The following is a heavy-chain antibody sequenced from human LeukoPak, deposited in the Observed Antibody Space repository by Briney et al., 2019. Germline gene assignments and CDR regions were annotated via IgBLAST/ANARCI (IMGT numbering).Heavy chain of an antibody. D-gene: IGHD3-10*01. CDR1: GFTFSSYG. CDR2: IWYDGSKK. CDR3: ARGDGTGSYVPNDY. Sequence: PGRSLRLSCAASGFTFSSYGMHWVRQAPGKGLEWVTVIWYDGSKKYYADSVKGRFTISRDNFRDTLYLQMNSLRVEDTAVYYCARGDGTGSYVPNDYWGQGTPVTVSS. V-gene: IGHV3-33*01. J-gene: IGHJ4*02.